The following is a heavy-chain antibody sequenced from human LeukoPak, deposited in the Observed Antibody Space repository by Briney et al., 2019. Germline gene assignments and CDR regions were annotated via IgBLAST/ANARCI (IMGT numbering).Heavy chain of an antibody. D-gene: IGHD6-6*01. CDR3: ARDGAARHPSYYYYYMDV. Sequence: ASVKVSCKASGYTFTSYYMHWVRQAPGQGLEWMGIINPSGGSTSYAQKFQGRVIMTRDMSTSTVYMELSSLRSEDTAVYYCARDGAARHPSYYYYYMDVWGKGTTVTVSS. J-gene: IGHJ6*03. V-gene: IGHV1-46*01. CDR1: GYTFTSYY. CDR2: INPSGGST.